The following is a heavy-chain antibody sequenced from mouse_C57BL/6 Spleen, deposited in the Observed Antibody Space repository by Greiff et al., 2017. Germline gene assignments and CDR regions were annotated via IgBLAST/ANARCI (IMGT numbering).Heavy chain of an antibody. V-gene: IGHV1-63*01. Sequence: VQGVESGAELVRPGTSVKMSCKASGYTFTNYWIGWAKQRPGHGLEWIGDIYPGGGYTNYTEKFKGKATLTADKSSSTAYMQFSSLTSEDSASYYCAIGGDYGNYEAFDYWGQGTTLTVSS. J-gene: IGHJ2*01. D-gene: IGHD2-1*01. CDR2: IYPGGGYT. CDR1: GYTFTNYW. CDR3: AIGGDYGNYEAFDY.